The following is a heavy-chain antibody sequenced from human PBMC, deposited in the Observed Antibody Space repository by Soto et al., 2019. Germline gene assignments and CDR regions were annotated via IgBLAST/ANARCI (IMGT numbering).Heavy chain of an antibody. CDR2: MSHSGGT. CDR3: ARVEPGTATTVVDAFDI. D-gene: IGHD1-1*01. V-gene: IGHV4-34*01. CDR1: GGFVSSGSYY. J-gene: IGHJ3*02. Sequence: QVQLQQWGAGLLKPSETLSLTCAVYGGFVSSGSYYWSWIRQPPGKGLEWIGEMSHSGGTHFNPSLKSRVTISVDTSQNQFSLKMSSVTAADTALYYCARVEPGTATTVVDAFDIWGPGTMVTVSS.